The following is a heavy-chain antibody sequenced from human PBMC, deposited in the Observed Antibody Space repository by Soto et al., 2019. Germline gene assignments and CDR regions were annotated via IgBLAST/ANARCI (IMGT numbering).Heavy chain of an antibody. CDR3: ARDPPYCSSTSCYDYYYYGMDV. D-gene: IGHD2-2*01. V-gene: IGHV1-69*13. CDR2: IIPIFGTA. J-gene: IGHJ6*02. CDR1: EGTFSSYA. Sequence: SAKVPCKASEGTFSSYAISWVRQAPGQGLEWMGGIIPIFGTANYAQKFQGRVTITADEFTSTAYMELSSLRSEDTAVYYCARDPPYCSSTSCYDYYYYGMDVWGQGTTVTVSS.